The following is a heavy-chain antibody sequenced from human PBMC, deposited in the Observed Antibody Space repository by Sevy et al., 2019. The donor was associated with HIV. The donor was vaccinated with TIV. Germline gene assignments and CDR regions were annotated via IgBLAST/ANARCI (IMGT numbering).Heavy chain of an antibody. CDR1: GGSISSGDYY. V-gene: IGHV4-30-4*01. CDR2: IYCSGST. D-gene: IGHD3-10*01. CDR3: ARDRLELSGSGSSQYYYYYYGMDV. J-gene: IGHJ6*02. Sequence: SETLSLTCTVSGGSISSGDYYWSWIRQPPGKGLEWIGYIYCSGSTYYNPSLKSRVTISVDTSKNQFSLKLSSVTAADTAVYYCARDRLELSGSGSSQYYYYYYGMDVWGQGTTVTVSS.